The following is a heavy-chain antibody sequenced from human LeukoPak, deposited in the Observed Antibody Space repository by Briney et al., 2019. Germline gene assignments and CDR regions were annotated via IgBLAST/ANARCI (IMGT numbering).Heavy chain of an antibody. J-gene: IGHJ4*02. CDR2: INPNSGGT. D-gene: IGHD4-17*01. CDR1: GYTFTGYY. V-gene: IGHV1-2*02. CDR3: ARDLGAFYGDDY. Sequence: ASVKVSCKASGYTFTGYYMHWVRQAPGQGLEWMGWINPNSGGTNYAQKFQGRVTMTRDTSISTAYMELSRLRSDDTAVYYCARDLGAFYGDDYWGQGTLVTVSS.